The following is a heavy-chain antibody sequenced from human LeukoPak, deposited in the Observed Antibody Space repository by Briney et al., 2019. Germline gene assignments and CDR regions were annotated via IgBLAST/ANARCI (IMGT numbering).Heavy chain of an antibody. V-gene: IGHV3-66*02. CDR2: IYSGGST. CDR1: GFTVSSNY. Sequence: GGSLRLSCAASGFTVSSNYMSWVRQAPGKGLEWVSVIYSGGSTYYADSVKGRFTISRDNSKNTLYFQMNSLRAEDTAVYYCARGQYSSSPFSYWGQGTLVTVSS. D-gene: IGHD6-6*01. CDR3: ARGQYSSSPFSY. J-gene: IGHJ4*02.